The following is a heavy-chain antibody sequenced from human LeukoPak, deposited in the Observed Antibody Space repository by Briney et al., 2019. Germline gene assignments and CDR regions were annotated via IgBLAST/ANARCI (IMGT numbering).Heavy chain of an antibody. D-gene: IGHD2-2*02. Sequence: PGGSLRLSCTISGFTSDDYGLSWVRQAPGKGLEWVSLLRGEPHGGSAEYAASVEGRFSVSRDDSKSVAYLQMNSVKTEDTGVYFCTTAQSFDYLSWSHTFYTYMDLWVKGTTVIVSP. V-gene: IGHV3-49*04. J-gene: IGHJ6*04. CDR3: TTAQSFDYLSWSHTFYTYMDL. CDR1: GFTSDDYG. CDR2: LRGEPHGGSA.